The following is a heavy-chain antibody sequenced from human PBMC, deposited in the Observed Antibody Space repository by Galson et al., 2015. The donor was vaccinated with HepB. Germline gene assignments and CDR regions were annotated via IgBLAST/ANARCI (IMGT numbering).Heavy chain of an antibody. J-gene: IGHJ4*02. CDR2: IYYSGTT. D-gene: IGHD1-14*01. Sequence: ETLSLTCTVSGGSISRSSFSWSWIRQPPGKRLEWIGNIYYSGTTHYNPSLKSRITISVDTSKNQFSLRLSSVTAADAAVYYCARDGDPGMGDYWGQGTLVTVSS. CDR1: GGSISRSSFS. CDR3: ARDGDPGMGDY. V-gene: IGHV4-39*07.